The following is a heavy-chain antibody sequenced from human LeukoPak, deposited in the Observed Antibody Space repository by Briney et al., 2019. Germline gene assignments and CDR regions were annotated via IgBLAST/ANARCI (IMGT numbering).Heavy chain of an antibody. J-gene: IGHJ4*02. CDR2: IYYSGST. D-gene: IGHD1-26*01. CDR1: GGSVSSGSYY. Sequence: SETLSLTCTVSGGSVSSGSYYWGWIRQPPGKGLEWIGYIYYSGSTNYNPSLKSRVTLSVDTSKNQFSLKLSSVTAADTAVYYCARFSGSYFDYWGQGTLVTVSS. CDR3: ARFSGSYFDY. V-gene: IGHV4-61*01.